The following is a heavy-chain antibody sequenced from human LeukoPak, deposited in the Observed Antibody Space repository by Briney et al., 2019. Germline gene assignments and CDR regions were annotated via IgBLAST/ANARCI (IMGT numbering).Heavy chain of an antibody. Sequence: GRSLRLSCAASGFTVSSYDMSCVRHAPGKGLEWVSAISGNGHNTYYAGSVKGRFTISRDNSKNTLYPQMNSLRAEDTAVYYCAKEGYSSSWNADFDYWGQGTLVTVSS. CDR2: ISGNGHNT. J-gene: IGHJ4*02. CDR1: GFTVSSYD. D-gene: IGHD6-13*01. V-gene: IGHV3-23*01. CDR3: AKEGYSSSWNADFDY.